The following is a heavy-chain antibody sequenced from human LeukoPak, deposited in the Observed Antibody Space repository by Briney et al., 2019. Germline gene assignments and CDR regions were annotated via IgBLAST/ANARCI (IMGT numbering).Heavy chain of an antibody. V-gene: IGHV4-61*10. CDR3: ARESRPYFDWSPPDY. CDR1: GGSISSGGYF. CDR2: IYNAGST. D-gene: IGHD3-9*01. Sequence: SETLSLTCTVSGGSISSGGYFWSWIRQPVGKGLEWIGRIYNAGSTNYNPSLQSRVTISLDTSKNQFSLKLSSVTAADTAVYYCARESRPYFDWSPPDYWGQGTLVTVSS. J-gene: IGHJ4*02.